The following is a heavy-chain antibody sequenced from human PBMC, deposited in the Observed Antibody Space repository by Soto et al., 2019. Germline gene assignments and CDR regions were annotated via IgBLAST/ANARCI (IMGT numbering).Heavy chain of an antibody. J-gene: IGHJ4*02. D-gene: IGHD3-10*01. CDR1: GDTFSFYT. V-gene: IGHV1-69*02. Sequence: QVQLVQSGVEVKKPGSSVKVSCKASGDTFSFYTINWVRQAPGLGLEWMGRINPILSMSNYAQKFQGRVTIIADKSTSTADMELRSLRSEDTAMYYCATSYCSGSRAFEYWGQGALVTVSS. CDR2: INPILSMS. CDR3: ATSYCSGSRAFEY.